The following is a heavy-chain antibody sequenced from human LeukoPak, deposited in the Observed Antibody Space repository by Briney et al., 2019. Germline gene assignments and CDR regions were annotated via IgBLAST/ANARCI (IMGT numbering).Heavy chain of an antibody. V-gene: IGHV4-39*01. CDR3: ATHYYDSSGYYPWYFDY. CDR2: IYYSGYT. CDR1: GXSISSSSYY. J-gene: IGHJ4*02. Sequence: SETLSLTCTVSGXSISSSSYYWGWIRQPPGKGLEWIGSIYYSGYTYYNPSLKSRVTISVDTSKNQFSPKLSSVTAAGTAVYYCATHYYDSSGYYPWYFDYWGQGTLVTVSS. D-gene: IGHD3-22*01.